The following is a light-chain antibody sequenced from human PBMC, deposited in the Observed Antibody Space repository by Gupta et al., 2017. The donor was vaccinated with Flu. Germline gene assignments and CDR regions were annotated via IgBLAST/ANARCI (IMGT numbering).Light chain of an antibody. J-gene: IGLJ1*01. CDR2: EVS. CDR1: SSDVGGYNY. CDR3: SAYAGNTYV. V-gene: IGLV2-8*01. Sequence: QSALTQPPSASGSPGPSVTISCTGTSSDVGGYNYVSWYQQHPGKVPKVMIYEVSKRPAGVPDRFSGSKSGNTASLTVSGLQAEDEADYYCSAYAGNTYVFGTGTKVTVL.